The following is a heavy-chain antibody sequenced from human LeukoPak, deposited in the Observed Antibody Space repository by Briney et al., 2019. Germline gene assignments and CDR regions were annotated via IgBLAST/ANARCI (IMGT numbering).Heavy chain of an antibody. J-gene: IGHJ5*02. CDR1: GYTFTGYY. Sequence: ASVKVSCKASGYTFTGYYMHWVRQAPGQGLEWMGWINPNSGGTNYAQKFQGRVTMTRDTSISTAYMELSRLRSDDTAVYYCARDGITMIVVVPGWFDPWGQGTLVTVSS. CDR3: ARDGITMIVVVPGWFDP. D-gene: IGHD3-22*01. V-gene: IGHV1-2*02. CDR2: INPNSGGT.